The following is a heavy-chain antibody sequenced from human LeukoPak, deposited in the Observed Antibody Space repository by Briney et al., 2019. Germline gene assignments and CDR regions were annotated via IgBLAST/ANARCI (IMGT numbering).Heavy chain of an antibody. CDR2: ISYTGNT. CDR3: LRVDGSGYSPY. CDR1: GDSMISNSFS. V-gene: IGHV4-39*01. J-gene: IGHJ4*02. Sequence: SGTLSLTCTVSGDSMISNSFSWGWIRQSPGKGLEWIGNISYTGNTYSNPSLKSRVTMSADTSKNQFSLKLSFVTAADTALYYCLRVDGSGYSPYWGQGALVTVSS. D-gene: IGHD5-18*01.